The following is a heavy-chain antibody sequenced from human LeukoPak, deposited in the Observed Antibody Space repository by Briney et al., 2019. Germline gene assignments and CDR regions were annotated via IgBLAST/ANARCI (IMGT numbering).Heavy chain of an antibody. CDR1: GFTVSSNY. V-gene: IGHV3-66*01. CDR2: IYSGGRT. D-gene: IGHD5-12*01. J-gene: IGHJ5*02. CDR3: AREAYSGYDSLYNWFDP. Sequence: TGGSLRLSCAASGFTVSSNYMSWVRQAPGKGPEWVSAIYSGGRTYYADSVKGRFTISRDNSKNTLYLQMNSLRAEDTAVYYCAREAYSGYDSLYNWFDPWGQGTLVTVSS.